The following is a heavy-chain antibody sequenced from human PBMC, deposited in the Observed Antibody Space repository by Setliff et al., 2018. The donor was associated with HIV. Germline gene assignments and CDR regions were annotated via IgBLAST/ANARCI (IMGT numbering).Heavy chain of an antibody. CDR2: IYYSGNT. V-gene: IGHV4-59*12. J-gene: IGHJ4*02. CDR1: GGSIRSYY. Sequence: SETLSLTCTVSGGSIRSYYWSWIRQPPGKGLEWIGYIYYSGNTNYKESLKSRVTISIDTSRNQFSLTVSSVTAADTAVYYCAREIPYSYGGRGHPLWGQGTLVTVSS. CDR3: AREIPYSYGGRGHPL. D-gene: IGHD3-22*01.